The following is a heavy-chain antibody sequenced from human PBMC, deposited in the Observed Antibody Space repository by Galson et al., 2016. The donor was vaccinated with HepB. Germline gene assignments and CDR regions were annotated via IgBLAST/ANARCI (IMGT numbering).Heavy chain of an antibody. Sequence: SLRLSCAASGITFRTYDMNWVRQAPGKGLEWVSYISSSSSYISYADSVKGRFTISRDNAKNSLYLQLNSLRAEDTAVYYCAREPHDFGDYGVDYWGQGTLVTVSS. D-gene: IGHD4-17*01. V-gene: IGHV3-21*01. J-gene: IGHJ4*02. CDR3: AREPHDFGDYGVDY. CDR2: ISSSSSYI. CDR1: GITFRTYD.